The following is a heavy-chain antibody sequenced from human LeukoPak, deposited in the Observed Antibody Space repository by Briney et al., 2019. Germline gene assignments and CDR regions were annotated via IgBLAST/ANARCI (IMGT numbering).Heavy chain of an antibody. V-gene: IGHV3-21*01. CDR1: GFTFSSYS. CDR2: ISSSSSYI. Sequence: GGSLRLSCAASGFTFSSYSMNWVRQAPGKGLEWVSSISSSSSYIYYADSVKGRFTISRDNAKNSLYLQMNSLRAEDTAVYYCARDIITYYYGSGSYYYYYMDVWGKGTTVTISS. J-gene: IGHJ6*03. D-gene: IGHD3-10*01. CDR3: ARDIITYYYGSGSYYYYYMDV.